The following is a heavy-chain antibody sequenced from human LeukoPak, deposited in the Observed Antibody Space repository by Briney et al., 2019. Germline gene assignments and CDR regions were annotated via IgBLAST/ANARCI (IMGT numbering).Heavy chain of an antibody. CDR1: GYTFTSYG. D-gene: IGHD3-10*01. CDR3: ARDYGAGSYGDY. CDR2: ISAYNGNT. Sequence: ASVKVSCKASGYTFTSYGISWVRQAPGQGLEWMGWISAYNGNTNYAQKLQGRVTMTTDTSTTTGYMKLRSLRPDDTAVYYCARDYGAGSYGDYWGQGTLVTVSS. J-gene: IGHJ4*02. V-gene: IGHV1-18*01.